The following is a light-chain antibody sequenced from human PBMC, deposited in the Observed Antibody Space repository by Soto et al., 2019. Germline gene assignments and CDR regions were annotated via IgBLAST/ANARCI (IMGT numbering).Light chain of an antibody. J-gene: IGKJ5*01. CDR2: KTS. V-gene: IGKV1-5*03. CDR1: QRICSC. Sequence: DIQLTQSPCTLSSSVGDRFTITCRSSQRICSCLAWYQQKPGKAPRLLIYKTSSIESGVPSRFSGRGSGTHFTLTISNLQPEDIATYSCQHYDHVPVTFGRGTKLEI. CDR3: QHYDHVPVT.